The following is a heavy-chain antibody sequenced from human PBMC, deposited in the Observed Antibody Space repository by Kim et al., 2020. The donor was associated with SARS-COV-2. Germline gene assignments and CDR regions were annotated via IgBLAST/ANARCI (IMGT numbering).Heavy chain of an antibody. Sequence: GGSLRLSCAASGFKVSSNYMSWVRQAPGKGLEWISIIYSGDSTYYADSVKGRFTISRDNSKNTLDLRMNSLRVEDTAVYYCVGGPTRHYVWGWGTLVTVSS. D-gene: IGHD3-16*01. CDR2: IYSGDST. J-gene: IGHJ4*02. CDR1: GFKVSSNY. CDR3: VGGPTRHYV. V-gene: IGHV3-53*01.